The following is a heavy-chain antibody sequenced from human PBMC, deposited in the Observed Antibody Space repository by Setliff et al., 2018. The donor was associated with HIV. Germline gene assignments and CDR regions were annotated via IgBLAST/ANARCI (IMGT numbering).Heavy chain of an antibody. D-gene: IGHD6-19*01. V-gene: IGHV1-18*01. Sequence: ASVKVSCKASGYTFTSYGISWVRQAPGQGLEWMGWISAYNGNTNYAQKLQGRVTITTDESRTTSYMELSSLRFEDTAVYFCARVAHSSSYHYYGMDVWGQGTTVTVSS. CDR2: ISAYNGNT. CDR3: ARVAHSSSYHYYGMDV. J-gene: IGHJ6*02. CDR1: GYTFTSYG.